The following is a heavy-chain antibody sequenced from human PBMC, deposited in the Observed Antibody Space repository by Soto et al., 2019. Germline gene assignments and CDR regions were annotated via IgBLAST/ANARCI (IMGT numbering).Heavy chain of an antibody. Sequence: SETLSLTCTVSGGSISSCFWSWVRQPPGKGLEWIGYIYYSGSTNYNPSLKSRVTISVDTSKNQFSLKLSSVTAADTAVYYCARVVPPNYDFWSGYYTEDYYYYYGMDVWGQGTTVTVSS. J-gene: IGHJ6*02. D-gene: IGHD3-3*01. CDR3: ARVVPPNYDFWSGYYTEDYYYYYGMDV. CDR2: IYYSGST. CDR1: GGSISSCF. V-gene: IGHV4-59*01.